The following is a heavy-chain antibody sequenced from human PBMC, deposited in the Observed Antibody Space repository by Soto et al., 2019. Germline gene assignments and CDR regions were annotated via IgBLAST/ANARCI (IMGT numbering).Heavy chain of an antibody. CDR3: ANLVGPTTPFDY. CDR2: ISGSGSTT. V-gene: IGHV3-23*01. D-gene: IGHD1-26*01. Sequence: EVQLLESGGGLVQPGGSLRLSCAASGFTFNSHIMSWVRQAPGKGLEWVSSISGSGSTTYYADSVRGRFTISRDNSKNTLYLQMNSLRAEDTAVYLCANLVGPTTPFDYWGQGTLVTVSS. J-gene: IGHJ4*02. CDR1: GFTFNSHI.